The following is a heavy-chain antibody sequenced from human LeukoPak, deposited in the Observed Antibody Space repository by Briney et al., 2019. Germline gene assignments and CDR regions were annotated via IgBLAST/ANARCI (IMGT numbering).Heavy chain of an antibody. CDR1: GFTFSDYA. J-gene: IGHJ4*02. Sequence: PGRSLRLSCAASGFTFSDYAMHWVRQAPGKGLEWVAVISKDGSDKYYPGSVRGRFTISRDNSKNTLYLQMNSLRAEDTAVYYCARVYYYDSSGLDYWGQGTLVTVSS. CDR3: ARVYYYDSSGLDY. V-gene: IGHV3-30-3*01. D-gene: IGHD3-22*01. CDR2: ISKDGSDK.